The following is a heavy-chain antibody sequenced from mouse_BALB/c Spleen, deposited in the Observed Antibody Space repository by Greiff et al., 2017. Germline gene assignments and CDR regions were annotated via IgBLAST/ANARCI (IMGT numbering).Heavy chain of an antibody. Sequence: EVMLVESGGGLVKPGGSLKLSCAASGFTFSSYAMSWVRQSPEKRLEWVAEISSGGSYTYYPDTVTGRFTISRDNAKNTLYLEMSSLRSEDTAMYYCARGYYGRPDYWGQGTTLTVSS. CDR1: GFTFSSYA. CDR3: ARGYYGRPDY. J-gene: IGHJ2*01. CDR2: ISSGGSYT. D-gene: IGHD1-1*01. V-gene: IGHV5-9-4*01.